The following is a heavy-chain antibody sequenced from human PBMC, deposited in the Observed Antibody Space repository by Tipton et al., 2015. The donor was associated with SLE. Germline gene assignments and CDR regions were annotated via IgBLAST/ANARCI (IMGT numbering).Heavy chain of an antibody. CDR1: GGSISSSSYY. CDR3: ARDGDYYDSSGYFFDAFDI. V-gene: IGHV4-39*07. Sequence: TLSLTCTVSGGSISSSSYYWGWIRQPPGKGLEWIGSIYYSGSTYYNPSLKSRVTISVDTSKNQFSLKLSSVTAADTAVYYCARDGDYYDSSGYFFDAFDIWGQGTMVTVSS. D-gene: IGHD3-22*01. J-gene: IGHJ3*02. CDR2: IYYSGST.